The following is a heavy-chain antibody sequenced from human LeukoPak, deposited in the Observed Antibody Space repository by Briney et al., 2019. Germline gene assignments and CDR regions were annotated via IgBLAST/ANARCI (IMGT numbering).Heavy chain of an antibody. V-gene: IGHV4-4*02. CDR2: THHTGNT. J-gene: IGHJ4*02. Sequence: PSETLSLTCTVSGGSISSSNWWSWVRQPPGKGLEWIGETHHTGNTNYNPSLKSRVTISVDKSKNQFSLKLSSVTAADTAVYYCARVGCSGGNCYEYYWGQGTLVTVSS. CDR1: GGSISSSNW. CDR3: ARVGCSGGNCYEYY. D-gene: IGHD2-15*01.